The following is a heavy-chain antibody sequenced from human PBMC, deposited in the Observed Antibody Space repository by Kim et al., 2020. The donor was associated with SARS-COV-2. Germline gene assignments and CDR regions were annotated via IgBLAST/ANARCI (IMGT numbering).Heavy chain of an antibody. Sequence: ASVKVSCKTSRYTFSTSGVSWVRQAPGQGLEWMGWITVYNGNTNYAQKLQGRVTMTTDTSTSTAYMELRSLTSDDTAVYYCARGGGSYWYVDYWGQGTLVTVSS. CDR3: ARGGGSYWYVDY. D-gene: IGHD3-16*01. J-gene: IGHJ4*02. CDR1: RYTFSTSG. CDR2: ITVYNGNT. V-gene: IGHV1-18*01.